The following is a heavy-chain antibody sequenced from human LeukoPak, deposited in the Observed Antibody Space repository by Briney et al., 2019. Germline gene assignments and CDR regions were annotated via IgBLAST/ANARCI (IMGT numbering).Heavy chain of an antibody. D-gene: IGHD5-18*01. CDR2: IYVSGST. Sequence: SQTLSLTCTVSGSISSGSYYWSWIRQPAGKGLEWIGRIYVSGSTNYNPSLESRVTISVDTSKNQFSLKLSSVTAADTAVYYCARAGELWLPNDYWGQGTLVTVSS. CDR3: ARAGELWLPNDY. CDR1: GSISSGSYY. J-gene: IGHJ4*02. V-gene: IGHV4-61*02.